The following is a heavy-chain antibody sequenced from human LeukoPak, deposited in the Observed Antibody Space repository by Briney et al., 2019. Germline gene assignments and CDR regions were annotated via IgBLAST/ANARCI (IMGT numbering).Heavy chain of an antibody. V-gene: IGHV3-64D*06. Sequence: GGSPRLSCSASGFTFSNYPMHWVRQAPGKGLEYVSGISSNGGSTYYADSVKGRFTISRDNSKSMLYLQLSSLRTEDTAVYYCVKDLLTTVTTWDYWGQGTLVTVSS. CDR3: VKDLLTTVTTWDY. CDR2: ISSNGGST. J-gene: IGHJ4*02. CDR1: GFTFSNYP. D-gene: IGHD4-17*01.